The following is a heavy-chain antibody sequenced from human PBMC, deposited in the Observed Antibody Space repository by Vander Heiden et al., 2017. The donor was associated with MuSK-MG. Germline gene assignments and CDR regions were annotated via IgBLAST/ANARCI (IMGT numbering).Heavy chain of an antibody. J-gene: IGHJ5*02. CDR1: GGSFSGYY. V-gene: IGHV4-34*01. Sequence: QVQLQQWGAGLLKPSETLSLTCAVYGGSFSGYYWRWIRQPPGKGLEWIGEINHSGSTNYNPSLKSRVTISVDTSKNQFSLKLSSVTAADTAVYYCARGKGSVGLVRGPRSWNWFDPWGQGTLVTVSS. CDR2: INHSGST. CDR3: ARGKGSVGLVRGPRSWNWFDP. D-gene: IGHD3-10*01.